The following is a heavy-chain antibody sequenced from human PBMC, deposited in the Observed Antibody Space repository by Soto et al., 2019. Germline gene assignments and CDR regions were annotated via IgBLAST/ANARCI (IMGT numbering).Heavy chain of an antibody. CDR2: IYYSGSV. CDR1: GGSISSSSYY. V-gene: IGHV4-39*07. CDR3: VREDDGGDSDYYGLDV. Sequence: PSETLSLTCTVSGGSISSSSYYWGWIRQPPGKGLEWIGSIYYSGSVHYNPSLQSRVTMSVDTSKNQFSLKLSSVTAADTAVYFCVREDDGGDSDYYGLDVWGQGTMVTVSS. J-gene: IGHJ6*02. D-gene: IGHD2-21*02.